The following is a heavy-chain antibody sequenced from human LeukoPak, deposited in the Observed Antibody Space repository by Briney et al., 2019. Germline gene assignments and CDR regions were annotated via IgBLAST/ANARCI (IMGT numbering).Heavy chain of an antibody. J-gene: IGHJ4*02. CDR3: ARDPDSSGYYARWGY. V-gene: IGHV3-7*01. D-gene: IGHD3-22*01. CDR2: IKQDGSEK. Sequence: GALRLSCAASGFTFSSYAMSWVRQAPGKGLEWVANIKQDGSEKYYVDSAKGRFTISRDNAKNSLYLQMNSLRAEDTAVYYCARDPDSSGYYARWGYWGQGTLVTVSS. CDR1: GFTFSSYA.